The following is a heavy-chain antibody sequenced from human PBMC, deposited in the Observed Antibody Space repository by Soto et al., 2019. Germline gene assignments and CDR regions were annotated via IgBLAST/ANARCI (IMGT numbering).Heavy chain of an antibody. J-gene: IGHJ4*02. CDR1: GGSFSGYY. D-gene: IGHD3-16*02. CDR3: ARAGSGYDYIWGSDRKGYYFDD. CDR2: INHSGST. V-gene: IGHV4-34*01. Sequence: TLSLTCAVYGGSFSGYYWSWIRQPPGKGLEWIGEINHSGSTNYNPSLKSRVTISVDTSKNQFSLKLSSVTAADTAVYYCARAGSGYDYIWGSDRKGYYFDDGGQGTLVTVPS.